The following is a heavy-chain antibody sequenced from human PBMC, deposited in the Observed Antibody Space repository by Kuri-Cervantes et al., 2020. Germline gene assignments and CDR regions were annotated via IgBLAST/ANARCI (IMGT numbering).Heavy chain of an antibody. D-gene: IGHD3-3*01. CDR1: GFPFSSHH. V-gene: IGHV1-8*01. CDR2: LNPNSDKG. Sequence: ASVKVSCKASGFPFSSHHINWVRQTTGHGLEWMGWLNPNSDKGGYAQKFQGRVTMTRTNSISTAYMEVSGLRSDDTAVYYCVVGVKDFTFDVWGQGTMVTVSS. CDR3: VVGVKDFTFDV. J-gene: IGHJ3*01.